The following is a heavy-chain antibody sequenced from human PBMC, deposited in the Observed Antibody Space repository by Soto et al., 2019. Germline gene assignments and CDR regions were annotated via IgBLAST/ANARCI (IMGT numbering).Heavy chain of an antibody. D-gene: IGHD2-8*01. Sequence: QVQLLESGGGVVQPGRSLRLSCAASGFTFSSYAMHWVRQPPGKGLEWVAVVSNDGRNKFYADSVRGRFTISRDNSKNTLYLEMDSLRVEDTAVFYCARGQHGLDHWCQGSLVLVSP. V-gene: IGHV3-30-3*01. CDR3: ARGQHGLDH. J-gene: IGHJ4*02. CDR1: GFTFSSYA. CDR2: VSNDGRNK.